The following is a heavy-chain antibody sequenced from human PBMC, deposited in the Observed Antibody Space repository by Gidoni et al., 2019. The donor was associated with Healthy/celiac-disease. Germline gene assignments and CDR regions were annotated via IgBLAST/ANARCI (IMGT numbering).Heavy chain of an antibody. Sequence: EVQLVESGGGLVQPGGSLKISCAASGFTFSGSAMHWVRQASGKGLEWVGRIRSKANSYATAYAASVKGRFTISRDDSKNTAYLQMNSLKTEDTAVYYCTRDTTYNWGQGTLVTVSS. CDR2: IRSKANSYAT. CDR3: TRDTTYN. J-gene: IGHJ4*02. D-gene: IGHD1-1*01. V-gene: IGHV3-73*02. CDR1: GFTFSGSA.